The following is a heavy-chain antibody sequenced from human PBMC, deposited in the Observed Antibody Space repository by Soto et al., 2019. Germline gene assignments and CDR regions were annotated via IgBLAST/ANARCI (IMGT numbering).Heavy chain of an antibody. J-gene: IGHJ4*02. D-gene: IGHD2-21*02. CDR1: GGTFSNDA. CDR3: AREVVTETTSGYFDY. CDR2: IIPFFGTP. Sequence: QVHLVQSGAEVKRSGSSVRISCTASGGTFSNDAISWVRQAPGQGLEWLGRIIPFFGTPDYSQSFQGRLTITADESTGTAYMDLRNLRSDDTAVYYCAREVVTETTSGYFDYWGQGTPVTVSS. V-gene: IGHV1-69*01.